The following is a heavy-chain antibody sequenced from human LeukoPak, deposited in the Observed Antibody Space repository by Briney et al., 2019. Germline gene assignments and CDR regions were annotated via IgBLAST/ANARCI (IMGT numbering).Heavy chain of an antibody. CDR1: GFTFSSYV. J-gene: IGHJ4*02. V-gene: IGHV3-23*01. CDR3: AKKEAMIRGVPYYYDF. Sequence: GGSLRLSCSASGFTFSSYVMTWVRQAPGQGLEWVSDISGSGDDTYYADSVKGRFTISRDNSKNTLYLQMNSLRAEDTAVYYCAKKEAMIRGVPYYYDFWGQGTLVTVSS. D-gene: IGHD3-10*01. CDR2: ISGSGDDT.